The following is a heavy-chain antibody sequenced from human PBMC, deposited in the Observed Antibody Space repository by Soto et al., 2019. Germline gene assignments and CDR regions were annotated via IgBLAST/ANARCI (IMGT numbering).Heavy chain of an antibody. CDR2: INHSGST. V-gene: IGHV4-34*01. D-gene: IGHD3-3*01. CDR1: GGSFSGYY. Sequence: PSETLSLTCAVYGGSFSGYYWSWIRQPPGKGLEWIGEINHSGSTNYNPSLKSRVTISVDTSKNQFSLKLSSVTAADTAVYYCARGRRFWSDYWGQGTLVTVSS. CDR3: ARGRRFWSDY. J-gene: IGHJ4*02.